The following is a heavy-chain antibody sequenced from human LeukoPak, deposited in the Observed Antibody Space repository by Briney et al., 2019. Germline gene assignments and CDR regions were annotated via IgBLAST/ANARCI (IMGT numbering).Heavy chain of an antibody. CDR1: GGSISSYY. CDR2: IYYSGST. Sequence: SETLSLTCTVSGGSISSYYWSWIRQPPGKGLEWIGCIYYSGSTNYNPSLKSRVTISVDTSKNQFSLKLSSGTAADTAVYYCATTYYYERDAFDIWGQGTMVTVSS. J-gene: IGHJ3*02. D-gene: IGHD3-22*01. CDR3: ATTYYYERDAFDI. V-gene: IGHV4-59*08.